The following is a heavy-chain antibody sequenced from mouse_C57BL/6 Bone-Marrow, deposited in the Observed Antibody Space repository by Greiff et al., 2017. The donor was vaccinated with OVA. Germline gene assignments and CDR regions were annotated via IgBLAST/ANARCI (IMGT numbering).Heavy chain of an antibody. J-gene: IGHJ3*01. Sequence: QVQLQQPGAELVKPGASVKLSCKASGYTFTSYWMHWVKQRPGRGLEWIGRIDPNRGGTKYNEKFKSKATLTVDKPSSTAYMQLSSLTSEGSAVYYCASRGYDYAFAYWGQGTLVTVSA. CDR3: ASRGYDYAFAY. V-gene: IGHV1-72*01. CDR2: IDPNRGGT. D-gene: IGHD2-4*01. CDR1: GYTFTSYW.